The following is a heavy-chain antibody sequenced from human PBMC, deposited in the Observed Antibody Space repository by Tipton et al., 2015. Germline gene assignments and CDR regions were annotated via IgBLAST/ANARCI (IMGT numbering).Heavy chain of an antibody. CDR1: GFTFSSFA. CDR3: ARPSVAVAHYDAFDV. D-gene: IGHD2-15*01. CDR2: ISYDGSYE. V-gene: IGHV3-30*03. J-gene: IGHJ3*01. Sequence: SLRLSCAASGFTFSSFALHWVRQAPGRGLEWVALISYDGSYEYYADSVKGRFSVSRDSSMNTVFLQMDRLRSEDSAVYYCARPSVAVAHYDAFDVWGQGTTVTVSS.